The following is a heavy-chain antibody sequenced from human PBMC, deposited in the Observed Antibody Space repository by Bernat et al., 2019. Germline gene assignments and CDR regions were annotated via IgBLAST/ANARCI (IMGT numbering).Heavy chain of an antibody. J-gene: IGHJ6*02. CDR3: ARASVTMVRGVIPYYGMDV. CDR1: GGTFSSYA. D-gene: IGHD3-10*01. CDR2: IIPIFGTA. V-gene: IGHV1-69*01. Sequence: QVQLVQSGAEVKKPGASVKVSCKASGGTFSSYAISWVRQAPGQGLEWMGGIIPIFGTANYAQKFQGRVTITADESTSTAYMELSSLRSEDTAVYYCARASVTMVRGVIPYYGMDVWGQGTTVTVSS.